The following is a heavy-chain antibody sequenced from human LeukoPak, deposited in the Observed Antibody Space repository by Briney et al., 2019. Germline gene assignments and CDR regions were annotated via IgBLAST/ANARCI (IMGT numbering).Heavy chain of an antibody. CDR2: IYYSGST. J-gene: IGHJ4*02. CDR1: GGSISSYY. CDR3: AGGPGVGATFLDY. V-gene: IGHV4-59*08. D-gene: IGHD1-26*01. Sequence: SETLSLTCTVSGGSISSYYWSWIRQPPGKGLEWIGYIYYSGSTNYNPSLKSRVTISVDTSKNQFSLKLSSVTAADTAVYYCAGGPGVGATFLDYWGQGTLVTVSS.